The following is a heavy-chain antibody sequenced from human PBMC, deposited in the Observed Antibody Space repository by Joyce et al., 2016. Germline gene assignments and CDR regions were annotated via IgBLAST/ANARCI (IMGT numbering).Heavy chain of an antibody. CDR3: AKFFMSATPSPNDAFDI. CDR2: ISYDGSNK. D-gene: IGHD2-2*01. Sequence: QVQLVESGGGVVQPGMSLRLSCAASGFTFSIYDMHWVRQAPGKGLEWVAVISYDGSNKHYRDSVKGRFTISRDNSKNTLYLQMNDLRAEDTAVYYCAKFFMSATPSPNDAFDIWGQGTMVTVSS. J-gene: IGHJ3*02. CDR1: GFTFSIYD. V-gene: IGHV3-30*18.